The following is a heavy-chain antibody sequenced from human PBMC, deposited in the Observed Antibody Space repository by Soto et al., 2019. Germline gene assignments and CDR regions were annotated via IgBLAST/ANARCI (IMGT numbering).Heavy chain of an antibody. CDR3: ARLFCSTDTCDSWFDP. CDR1: GYTFTTFW. Sequence: GESLKISCTGFGYTFTTFWIIWVRQMPGKGLEWMGRIEPIDSQTNYSPAFQGHVTISVDKSISTAYLQWDSLKASDTAMYYCARLFCSTDTCDSWFDPWGQGTLVTVSS. CDR2: IEPIDSQT. J-gene: IGHJ5*02. V-gene: IGHV5-10-1*01. D-gene: IGHD1-26*01.